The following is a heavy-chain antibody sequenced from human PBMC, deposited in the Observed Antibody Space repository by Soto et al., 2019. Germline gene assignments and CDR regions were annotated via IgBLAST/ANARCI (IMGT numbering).Heavy chain of an antibody. V-gene: IGHV1-69*13. CDR1: GGTFSSYA. CDR2: IIPIFGTA. Sequence: GASVKVSCKASGGTFSSYAISWVRQAPGQGLEWMGGIIPIFGTANYAQKFQGRVTITADESTSTAYMELSSLRSEDTAVYYCARDNYYDSSGRKNAFDIWGQGTMVTVS. D-gene: IGHD3-22*01. CDR3: ARDNYYDSSGRKNAFDI. J-gene: IGHJ3*02.